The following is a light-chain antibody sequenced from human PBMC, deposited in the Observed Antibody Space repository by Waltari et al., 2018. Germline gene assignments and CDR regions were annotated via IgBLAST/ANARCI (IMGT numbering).Light chain of an antibody. CDR3: CSYAGSFTLI. CDR1: RRDVGSYNL. Sequence: QSALTQPASVSGSPGQSITISCTGTRRDVGSYNLFSWYQEHPGKAPKLMIYEDSKRPSGVSNRFSGSKSGNTASLTISGLQAEDEADYYCCSYAGSFTLIFGGGTKLTVL. J-gene: IGLJ2*01. CDR2: EDS. V-gene: IGLV2-23*01.